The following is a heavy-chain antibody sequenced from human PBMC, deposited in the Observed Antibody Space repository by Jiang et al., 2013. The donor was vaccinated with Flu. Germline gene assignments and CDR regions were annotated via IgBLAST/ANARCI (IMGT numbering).Heavy chain of an antibody. CDR2: INTNSGAA. CDR1: GYTFTDYY. D-gene: IGHD6-13*01. Sequence: GAEVKKPGASVKVSCKTSGYTFTDYYIHWIRQAPGQGLEWMGWINTNSGAANYAQKFQGRVTMTGDTSISTAYMELSRLRSDDTAVYYCARAPGMTIAPPGLWGQGTLVTVSS. J-gene: IGHJ4*02. V-gene: IGHV1-2*02. CDR3: ARAPGMTIAPPGL.